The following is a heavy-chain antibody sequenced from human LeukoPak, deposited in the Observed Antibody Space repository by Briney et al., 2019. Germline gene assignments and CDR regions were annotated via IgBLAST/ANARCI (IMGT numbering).Heavy chain of an antibody. V-gene: IGHV3-15*01. CDR1: GFTFSNAW. J-gene: IGHJ4*02. CDR3: TTGFSVVRGVIYNFDY. D-gene: IGHD3-10*01. CDR2: IKSKTDGGST. Sequence: GGSLRLSCAASGFTFSNAWMSWVRQAPGKGLEWVGRIKSKTDGGSTDYAAPVQGRFTISRDDSKNTLYLQMNSLKTEDTAVYYCTTGFSVVRGVIYNFDYWGQGTLVTVSS.